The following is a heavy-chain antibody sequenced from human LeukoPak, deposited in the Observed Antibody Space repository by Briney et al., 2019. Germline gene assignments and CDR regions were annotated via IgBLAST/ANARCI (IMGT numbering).Heavy chain of an antibody. V-gene: IGHV1-2*02. CDR1: GITFNGFF. Sequence: ASVKVSYKASGITFNGFFIHCVRQAPGQPLQWMGWINPNCGDTNSAQNFQGRVTMTRDKSINTVYMAVSRLRSDDTAVYYCARPRGYSGYDRDGAFDIWGQGTMVTVSS. D-gene: IGHD5-12*01. CDR2: INPNCGDT. CDR3: ARPRGYSGYDRDGAFDI. J-gene: IGHJ3*02.